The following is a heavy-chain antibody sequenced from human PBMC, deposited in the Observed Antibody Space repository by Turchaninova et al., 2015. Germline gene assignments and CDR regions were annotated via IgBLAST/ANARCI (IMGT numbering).Heavy chain of an antibody. CDR2: LFSNDEK. V-gene: IGHV2-26*01. J-gene: IGHJ5*02. CDR1: GFSLSNARMS. D-gene: IGHD3-3*01. Sequence: QVTLKESGPVLVKPTETLTLTCTVSGFSLSNARMSVSWIRQPPGQALECLAHLFSNDEKSDSTSLKSRLPIPKDPSKSPLCLTMTKMDPVDTATDYCARINYDFWSGYWGNNWFDPWGQGTLVTVSS. CDR3: ARINYDFWSGYWGNNWFDP.